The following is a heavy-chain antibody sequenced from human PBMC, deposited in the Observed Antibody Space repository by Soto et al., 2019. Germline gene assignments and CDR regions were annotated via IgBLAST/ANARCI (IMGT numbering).Heavy chain of an antibody. CDR2: ISGSGGST. Sequence: EVQLLESGGGLVQPGGSLRLSCAASGFTCSSYAMSWVRQAPGKGLEWVSAISGSGGSTYYADSVKGRFTISRDNSKNTLYLQMNSLRAEDTAVYYCAKETTIFGVVIGNRFDPWGQGTLVTVSS. J-gene: IGHJ5*02. D-gene: IGHD3-3*01. CDR3: AKETTIFGVVIGNRFDP. V-gene: IGHV3-23*01. CDR1: GFTCSSYA.